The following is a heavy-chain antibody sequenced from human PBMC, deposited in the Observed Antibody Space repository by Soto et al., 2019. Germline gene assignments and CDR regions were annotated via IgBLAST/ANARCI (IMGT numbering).Heavy chain of an antibody. J-gene: IGHJ4*02. CDR1: GYTLTELS. D-gene: IGHD2-21*01. CDR3: ATGEVATICGGDCYSGSFDY. Sequence: ASVKVSCKVSGYTLTELSMHWVRQAPGKGLEWMGGFDPEDGETIYAQKFQGRVTMTEDTSTDTAYMELSSLRSEDTAVYYCATGEVATICGGDCYSGSFDYWGQGTLVTVSS. CDR2: FDPEDGET. V-gene: IGHV1-24*01.